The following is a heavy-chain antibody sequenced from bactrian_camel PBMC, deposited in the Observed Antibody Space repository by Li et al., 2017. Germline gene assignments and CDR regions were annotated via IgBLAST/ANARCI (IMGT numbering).Heavy chain of an antibody. Sequence: SLRPSCAASGFTFSSRYMTWVRQAPGKGLEWVSTINTDGSNTYYADSVKGRFTCSQDNAKTSLYLEMNNLKPEDDGIYYCAAQTLWCTGTSVGDFRYWGQGTQVTVS. J-gene: IGHJ6*01. CDR3: AAQTLWCTGTSVGDFRY. V-gene: IGHV3-2*01. CDR1: GFTFSSRY. D-gene: IGHD6*01. CDR2: INTDGSNT.